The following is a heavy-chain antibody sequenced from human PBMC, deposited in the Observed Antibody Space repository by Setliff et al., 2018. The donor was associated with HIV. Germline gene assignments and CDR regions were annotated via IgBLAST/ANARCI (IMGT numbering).Heavy chain of an antibody. V-gene: IGHV4-34*01. CDR3: ARGHPIVPTGLVSFYFDH. J-gene: IGHJ4*02. Sequence: SETLSLTCAVYGGSFSGYHWSWIRQSPGKGLGWIGEIDHSGSTDDNPSLKSRVTISVDTSKNQFSLKLSSVSAADTAVYYCARGHPIVPTGLVSFYFDHWGQGTQVTVSS. D-gene: IGHD2-2*01. CDR1: GGSFSGYH. CDR2: IDHSGST.